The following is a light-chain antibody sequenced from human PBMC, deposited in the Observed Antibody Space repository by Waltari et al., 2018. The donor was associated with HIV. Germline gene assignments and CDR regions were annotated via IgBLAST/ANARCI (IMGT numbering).Light chain of an antibody. CDR2: WAS. J-gene: IGKJ1*01. Sequence: DIVVTQSPDSLPVSLGERATINCKSSRTVLYSSNNKNYLAWYQQKPGQPPKLVIYWASTRESGVPDRFSGSGSGTDFTLTISSLQAEDVAVYYCQQYYSTPRTFGQGTKVEIK. V-gene: IGKV4-1*01. CDR1: RTVLYSSNNKNY. CDR3: QQYYSTPRT.